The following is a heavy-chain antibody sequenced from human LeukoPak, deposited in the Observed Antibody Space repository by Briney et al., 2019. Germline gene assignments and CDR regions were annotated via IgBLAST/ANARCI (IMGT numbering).Heavy chain of an antibody. CDR2: INHSGST. D-gene: IGHD3-16*02. CDR1: GGSFSGYY. CDR3: WGDYVWVSYPNDGHWFDP. J-gene: IGHJ5*02. V-gene: IGHV4-34*01. Sequence: SETLSLTCAVYGGSFSGYYWSWIRQPPGKGLEWIGEINHSGSTNYNPSLKSRVTISVDTSKNQFSLKLSSVTAADTAVYYCWGDYVWVSYPNDGHWFDPWGQGTLVTVSS.